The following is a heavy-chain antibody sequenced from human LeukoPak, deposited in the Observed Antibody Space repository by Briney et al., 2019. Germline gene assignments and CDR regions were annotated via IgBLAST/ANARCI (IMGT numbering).Heavy chain of an antibody. V-gene: IGHV3-13*01. D-gene: IGHD4-17*01. CDR1: GFTFSSYD. CDR3: AREDSYGAYDY. CDR2: IGTAGDT. J-gene: IGHJ4*02. Sequence: GGSLRLSCAASGFTFSSYDMHWVRQATGKGLEWVSAIGTAGDTYYPGSVKGRSTISRENAKNSLYLQMNSLRAGDTAVYYCAREDSYGAYDYWGQGTLVTVSS.